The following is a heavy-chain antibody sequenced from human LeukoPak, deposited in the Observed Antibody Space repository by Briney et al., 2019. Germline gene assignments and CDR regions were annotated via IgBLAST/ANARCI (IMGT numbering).Heavy chain of an antibody. D-gene: IGHD3-10*01. Sequence: PSETLPLTCTVSTDSISSYYWTWIRQPPGKGLEWIGYIYYTGSTSYNPSLNSRVTISVDTSKNQFSLKLTSATAADTAIYYCARGDWGSGTDPRFGNCGQGTLVTVSS. V-gene: IGHV4-59*01. J-gene: IGHJ4*02. CDR3: ARGDWGSGTDPRFGN. CDR1: TDSISSYY. CDR2: IYYTGST.